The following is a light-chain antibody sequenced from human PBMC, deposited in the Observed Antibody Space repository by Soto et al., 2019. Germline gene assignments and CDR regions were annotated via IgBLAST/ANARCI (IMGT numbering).Light chain of an antibody. J-gene: IGLJ1*01. CDR3: SSYSSSSTL. CDR1: GSDVGGYNY. Sequence: QSALTXPADVSGSPGQSITMSGHGTGSDVGGYNYVSWYQQHPGKAPKLMIYDVRNRPSGVSNRFSGSKSGNTASLTISGLQAEDEADYYCSSYSSSSTLFGTGTKVTVL. CDR2: DVR. V-gene: IGLV2-14*01.